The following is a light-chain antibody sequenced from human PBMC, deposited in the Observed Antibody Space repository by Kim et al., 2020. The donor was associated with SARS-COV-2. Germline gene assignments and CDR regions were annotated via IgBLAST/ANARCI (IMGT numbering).Light chain of an antibody. V-gene: IGLV3-19*01. CDR1: SLRNYY. Sequence: SSELTQDPAVSVALGQTVRLTCQGDSLRNYYATWYQQRPGQAPVLVLYGKYNRPSGIPDRFSGPASGNTASLTITGAQAEDEADYYCNSRDSSGDHVVFGGGTKLTVL. CDR3: NSRDSSGDHVV. CDR2: GKY. J-gene: IGLJ3*02.